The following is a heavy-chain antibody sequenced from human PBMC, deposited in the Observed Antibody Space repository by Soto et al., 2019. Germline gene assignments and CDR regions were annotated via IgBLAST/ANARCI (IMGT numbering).Heavy chain of an antibody. CDR1: GFTFSSYA. V-gene: IGHV3-30*04. CDR3: ARDPLSGGGYYDSSGYFDY. D-gene: IGHD3-22*01. CDR2: ISYDGSNK. J-gene: IGHJ4*02. Sequence: GGSLRLSCAASGFTFSSYAMHWVRQAPGKGLEWVAVISYDGSNKYYADSVKGRFTISRDNYKNTLYLQMNSLRAEDTAVYYCARDPLSGGGYYDSSGYFDYWGQGTLVTVSS.